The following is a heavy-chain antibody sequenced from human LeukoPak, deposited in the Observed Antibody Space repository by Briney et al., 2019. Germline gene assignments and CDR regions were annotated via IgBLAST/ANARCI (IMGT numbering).Heavy chain of an antibody. CDR2: ISSSSSYI. CDR3: ARDGYCSSTSCYYFDY. D-gene: IGHD2-2*01. CDR1: GFTFSSHS. J-gene: IGHJ4*02. V-gene: IGHV3-21*01. Sequence: GGSLRLSCAASGFTFSSHSMNWVRQAPGKGLEWVSSISSSSSYIYYADSVKGRFTISRDNAKNSLYLQMNSLRAEDTAVYYCARDGYCSSTSCYYFDYWGQGTLVTVSS.